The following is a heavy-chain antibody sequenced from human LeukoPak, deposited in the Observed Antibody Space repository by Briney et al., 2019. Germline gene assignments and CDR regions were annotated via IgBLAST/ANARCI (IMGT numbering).Heavy chain of an antibody. J-gene: IGHJ4*02. CDR2: IYPGDSDA. D-gene: IGHD3-3*01. Sequence: GESLKISCQGSGYNFGTFWIGWVRQMPGKGLEWMGVIYPGDSDARYSPSFKGQVTISADKFISTAYLQWGSLKASDTAMYFCARLKYDFWTGYYFDFWGQGTLVTVSS. V-gene: IGHV5-51*01. CDR3: ARLKYDFWTGYYFDF. CDR1: GYNFGTFW.